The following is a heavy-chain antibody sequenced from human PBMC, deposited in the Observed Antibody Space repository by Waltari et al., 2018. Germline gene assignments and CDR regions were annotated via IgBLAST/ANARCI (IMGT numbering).Heavy chain of an antibody. V-gene: IGHV4-38-2*01. J-gene: IGHJ1*01. CDR2: NYHSGST. CDR1: GYSISSGYY. Sequence: QVQLQESGPGLVKPSETLSLTFAVSGYSISSGYYWGWIRQPPGKGPELSGSNYHSGSTYYDPTLKGRVTISVDTSKNQFSLKLSSVTAADTDVYYCARAVGSSSFSEYFQHWGQGTLVTVSS. CDR3: ARAVGSSSFSEYFQH. D-gene: IGHD6-6*01.